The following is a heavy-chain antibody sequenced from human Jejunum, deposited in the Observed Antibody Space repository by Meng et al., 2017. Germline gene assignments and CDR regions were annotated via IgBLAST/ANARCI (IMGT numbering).Heavy chain of an antibody. CDR1: GYTFNNYY. D-gene: IGHD6-19*01. V-gene: IGHV1-46*02. Sequence: ASVKVSCKASGYTFNNYYMHWVRQAPGQGLEWMGVISPSGDATGYAQKFQGRLTMTRDTSTSTLYMELNSLRSEDTAVYSCARDSNSGWFSVDYWGQGTLVTVSS. CDR2: ISPSGDAT. CDR3: ARDSNSGWFSVDY. J-gene: IGHJ4*02.